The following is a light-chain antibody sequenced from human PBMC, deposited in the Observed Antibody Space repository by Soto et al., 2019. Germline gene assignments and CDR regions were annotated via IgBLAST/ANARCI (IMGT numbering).Light chain of an antibody. CDR1: QSVSSF. J-gene: IGKJ1*01. CDR3: QNYNRVFTWT. Sequence: EIVLPQSHVTLSLSPGERSTLSGRASQSVSSFLAWYQQKPGQAPRLLIYDASNRATGIPARFSGSGSGTDFTLTISSLQPEDDATYYCQNYNRVFTWTFGQGTKVDI. CDR2: DAS. V-gene: IGKV3-11*01.